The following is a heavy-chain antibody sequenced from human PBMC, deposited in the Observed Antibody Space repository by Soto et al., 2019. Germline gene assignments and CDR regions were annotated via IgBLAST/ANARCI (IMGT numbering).Heavy chain of an antibody. J-gene: IGHJ4*02. D-gene: IGHD6-13*01. CDR1: GGSISSYY. CDR3: ARRVAAAGTHPFDY. V-gene: IGHV4-59*08. Sequence: SETLSLTCTVSGGSISSYYWSWIRQPPGKGLEWIGYIYYSGSTNYNPSLKSRVTISVDTSKNQFSLKLSSVTAADTAVYYCARRVAAAGTHPFDYWGQGTLVTVSS. CDR2: IYYSGST.